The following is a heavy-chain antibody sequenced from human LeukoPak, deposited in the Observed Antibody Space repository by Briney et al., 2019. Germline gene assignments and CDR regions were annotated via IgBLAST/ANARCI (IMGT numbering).Heavy chain of an antibody. CDR3: VRGGYYYGPSD. CDR2: IYYSGST. D-gene: IGHD3-10*01. CDR1: GGSIRSSSYY. J-gene: IGHJ4*02. Sequence: SETLSLTCTVSGGSIRSSSYYWGWIRQPPGKGLEWIGSIYYSGSTYYHPSLESRVTISIDTSKNQFSLNLRSVTAADTAVYYCVRGGYYYGPSDWGQGTLVTVSS. V-gene: IGHV4-39*07.